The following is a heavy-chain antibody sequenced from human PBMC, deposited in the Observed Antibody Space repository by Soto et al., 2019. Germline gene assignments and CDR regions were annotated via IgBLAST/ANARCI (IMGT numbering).Heavy chain of an antibody. CDR2: IYYGST. CDR3: ARHVDIDQRGMDV. V-gene: IGHV4-59*08. CDR1: GGSIGSYY. Sequence: QVQLQESGPGLVKPSETLSLTCTVSGGSIGSYYWSWIRQPPGKGLEWIGYIYYGSTKFNPSLNRRIAISIDTSKNKFALRVSTVTAADTAQYYCARHVDIDQRGMDVWGQWTTVTVSS. J-gene: IGHJ6*02. D-gene: IGHD5-12*01.